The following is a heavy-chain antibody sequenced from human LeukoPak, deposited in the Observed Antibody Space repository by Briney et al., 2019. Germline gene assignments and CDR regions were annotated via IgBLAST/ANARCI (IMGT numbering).Heavy chain of an antibody. D-gene: IGHD4-17*01. Sequence: ASVKVSCKASGYTFTSYGISWVRQAPGQGLEWMGWISAYNGNTDYAQKLQGRVTMTTDTSTSTAYMVLRSLRSDDTAVYYCAREVRGDYWGFWGQGTLVTVSS. V-gene: IGHV1-18*01. CDR2: ISAYNGNT. CDR1: GYTFTSYG. J-gene: IGHJ4*02. CDR3: AREVRGDYWGF.